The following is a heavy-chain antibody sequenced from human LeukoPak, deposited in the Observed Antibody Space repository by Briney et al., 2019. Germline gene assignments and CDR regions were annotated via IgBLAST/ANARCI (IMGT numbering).Heavy chain of an antibody. CDR3: AKDRYYDSSGYIDY. CDR1: GFTFRSYG. V-gene: IGHV3-30*02. CDR2: IRYDGSNK. D-gene: IGHD3-22*01. J-gene: IGHJ4*02. Sequence: PGGPLRLSCAASGFTFRSYGMHWVRQAPGKGLAWVAFIRYDGSNKYYADAVKGRFTISRDNSKNTLYLQMNSLRAEDTAVYYCAKDRYYDSSGYIDYWGQGTLVTVSS.